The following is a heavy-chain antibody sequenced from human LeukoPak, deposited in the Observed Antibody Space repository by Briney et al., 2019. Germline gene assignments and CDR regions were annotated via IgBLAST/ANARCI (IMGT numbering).Heavy chain of an antibody. D-gene: IGHD1-26*01. V-gene: IGHV3-21*01. CDR1: GFTFNIYS. Sequence: GGSLRLSCAASGFTFNIYSMNWVRQAPGKGLEWVSSISGTSNYIYYADSVKGRFTISRDNAKNSLYLHMNSLRAEDTAVYYCARARGSYAFDIWGQGTMVTVSS. J-gene: IGHJ3*02. CDR2: ISGTSNYI. CDR3: ARARGSYAFDI.